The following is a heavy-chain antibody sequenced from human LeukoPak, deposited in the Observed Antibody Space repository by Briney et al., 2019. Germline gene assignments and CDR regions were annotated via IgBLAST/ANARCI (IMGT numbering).Heavy chain of an antibody. J-gene: IGHJ4*02. V-gene: IGHV3-53*04. Sequence: GGSLRLSCAASGFTVSSNYMSWVRQAPGKGLEWVSVIYSGGSTYYADSVKGRFPLSRHNSKNTLYLQMNSLRAEDTAVYYCARAIRGYYLIDYWGQGTLVTVSS. CDR2: IYSGGST. D-gene: IGHD3-22*01. CDR1: GFTVSSNY. CDR3: ARAIRGYYLIDY.